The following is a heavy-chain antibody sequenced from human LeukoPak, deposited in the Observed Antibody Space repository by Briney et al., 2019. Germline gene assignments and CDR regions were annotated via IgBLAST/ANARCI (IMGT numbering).Heavy chain of an antibody. J-gene: IGHJ3*02. Sequence: GASVKVSCKASGGTFSSYAISWVRQAPGQGLEWKGGIIPIFGTANYAQKFQGRVTITADESTSTAYMELSSLRSEDTAVYYCAGDWGQYRAFDIWGQGTMVTVSS. D-gene: IGHD3-16*01. CDR1: GGTFSSYA. CDR3: AGDWGQYRAFDI. CDR2: IIPIFGTA. V-gene: IGHV1-69*13.